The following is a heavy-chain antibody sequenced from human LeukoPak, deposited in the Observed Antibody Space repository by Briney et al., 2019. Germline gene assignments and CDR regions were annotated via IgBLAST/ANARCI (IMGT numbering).Heavy chain of an antibody. CDR2: IIPIFGTA. Sequence: ASVKVSCKASGGTFSSYAISWVRQAPGQGLEWMGGIIPIFGTANHAQKFQGRVTITADESTSTAYMELSSLRSEDTAVYYCARMTTGPNYYYYYGMDVWGQGTTVTVSS. CDR3: ARMTTGPNYYYYYGMDV. CDR1: GGTFSSYA. J-gene: IGHJ6*02. D-gene: IGHD4-17*01. V-gene: IGHV1-69*13.